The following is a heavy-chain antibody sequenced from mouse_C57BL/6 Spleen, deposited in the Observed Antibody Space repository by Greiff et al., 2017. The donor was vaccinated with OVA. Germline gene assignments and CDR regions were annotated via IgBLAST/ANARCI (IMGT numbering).Heavy chain of an antibody. J-gene: IGHJ2*01. CDR3: AREATGTDY. CDR1: GYAFSSSW. V-gene: IGHV1-82*01. D-gene: IGHD3-2*02. Sequence: QVQLQQSGPELVKPGASVKISCKASGYAFSSSWMNWVKQRPGKGLEWIGRIYPGDGDPNYNGKFKGKATLTADKSSSTAYMQLSSLTSEDSAVYFCAREATGTDYWGQGTTLTVSS. CDR2: IYPGDGDP.